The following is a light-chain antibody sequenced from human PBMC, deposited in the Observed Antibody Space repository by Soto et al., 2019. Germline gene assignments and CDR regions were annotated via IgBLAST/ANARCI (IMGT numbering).Light chain of an antibody. CDR3: QQYGNSPLT. CDR1: QSVAGNY. J-gene: IGKJ4*01. Sequence: IVLTQSPGTLSLSPGERATLSCRASQSVAGNYVAWYQQKPGQGPRLLIYGASSRATGIPDRFSGSGSGTDFTLTISRLEPEGFAVYYCQQYGNSPLTFGGGTKVEIK. CDR2: GAS. V-gene: IGKV3-20*01.